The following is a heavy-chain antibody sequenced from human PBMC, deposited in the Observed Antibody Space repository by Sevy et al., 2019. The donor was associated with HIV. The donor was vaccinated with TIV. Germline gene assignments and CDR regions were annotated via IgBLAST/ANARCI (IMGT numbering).Heavy chain of an antibody. V-gene: IGHV1-24*01. Sequence: ASVKVSCKVSGYTLTQLSMHWVRQAPGKELEWLGSFDPEDGERIYAQKFQGRFTMTEETSTDTAYMELSSLRSEDTAIYYCATGREYYEGNSGYFDYWGQGTLVTVSS. CDR2: FDPEDGER. D-gene: IGHD3-3*01. J-gene: IGHJ4*02. CDR3: ATGREYYEGNSGYFDY. CDR1: GYTLTQLS.